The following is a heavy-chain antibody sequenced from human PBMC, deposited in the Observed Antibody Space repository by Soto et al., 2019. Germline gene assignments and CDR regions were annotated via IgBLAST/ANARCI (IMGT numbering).Heavy chain of an antibody. CDR1: GGSISSYY. D-gene: IGHD3-3*02. J-gene: IGHJ4*02. CDR2: IYYSGST. V-gene: IGHV4-59*01. Sequence: PSETLSLTCTVSGGSISSYYWSWIRQPPGKGLEWIGYIYYSGSTNYNPSLKSRVTISVDTSKNQFSLKLSSVTAADTAVYYCGRVRVHSMRPPFFDYWGQGTLVTVSS. CDR3: GRVRVHSMRPPFFDY.